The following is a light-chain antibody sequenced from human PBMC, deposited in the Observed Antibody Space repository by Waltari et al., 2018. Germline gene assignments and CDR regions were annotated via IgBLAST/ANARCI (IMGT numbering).Light chain of an antibody. Sequence: SFELTQPPSVSVSPGPTASITCSCETLPNPYTYWYQQKAGQAPVLVIFKDTERPSGIPERFSGSSSGTVVTLTITGVRTEDEADYYCQSADSITTFEVFGGGTKLTVL. V-gene: IGLV3-25*03. CDR3: QSADSITTFEV. J-gene: IGLJ3*02. CDR2: KDT. CDR1: TLPNPY.